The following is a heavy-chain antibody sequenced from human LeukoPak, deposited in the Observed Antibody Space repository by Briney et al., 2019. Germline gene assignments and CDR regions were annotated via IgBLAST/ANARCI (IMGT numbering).Heavy chain of an antibody. V-gene: IGHV4-39*07. J-gene: IGHJ4*02. CDR1: GGSISSSSYY. D-gene: IGHD3-10*01. Sequence: PSETLSLTCTVSGGSISSSSYYWGWIRQPPGKGLEWIGSIYYSGSTYYNPSLKSRVTISVDTSKNQFSLRLSSVTAADTAVYYCARSPSRSGASGFDYWGQGTLVTVSS. CDR2: IYYSGST. CDR3: ARSPSRSGASGFDY.